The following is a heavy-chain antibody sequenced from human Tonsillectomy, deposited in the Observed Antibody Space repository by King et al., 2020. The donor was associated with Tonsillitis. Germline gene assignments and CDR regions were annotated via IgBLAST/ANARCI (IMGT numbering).Heavy chain of an antibody. V-gene: IGHV4-39*01. Sequence: QLQESGPGLVKPSETLSLTCTVPGGSITSSSYYWGWIRQPPDKGLEWIGSIHLTGNTYYSPSLESRATISVERSKNQFSLRLNSVTAADTAVSYCVRLGGANNSYGYADSWGQGILVTVSS. D-gene: IGHD5-18*01. J-gene: IGHJ4*02. CDR1: GGSITSSSYY. CDR2: IHLTGNT. CDR3: VRLGGANNSYGYADS.